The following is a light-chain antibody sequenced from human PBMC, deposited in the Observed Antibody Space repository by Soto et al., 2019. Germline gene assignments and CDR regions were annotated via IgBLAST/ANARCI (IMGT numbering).Light chain of an antibody. CDR2: GNS. V-gene: IGLV1-40*01. CDR3: QSYDSSLSGYV. CDR1: SPKIGAGYD. J-gene: IGLJ1*01. Sequence: SVLAQPPSVSGAPGQRGTISCTGSSPKIGAGYDVHWYQQLPGTAPKLLIYGNSNRPSGVPDRFSGSKSGTSASLAITGLQAEDEADYYCQSYDSSLSGYVFGTGTKVTVL.